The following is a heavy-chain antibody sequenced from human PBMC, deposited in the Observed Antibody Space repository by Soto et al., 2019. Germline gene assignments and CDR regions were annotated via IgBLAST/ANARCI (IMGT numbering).Heavy chain of an antibody. V-gene: IGHV1-18*01. J-gene: IGHJ6*03. Sequence: QVQLVQSGAEVKKPGASVKVSCKASGYTFTSYGISWVRQAPGQGLEWMGWISAYNGNTNYAQKLQGRVTMTTDTSTSTAYMELRSLRSDDTSVYYCAIDYQSGDSYGSARAYYYMDVWGKGTTVTVSS. CDR2: ISAYNGNT. CDR1: GYTFTSYG. D-gene: IGHD3-10*01. CDR3: AIDYQSGDSYGSARAYYYMDV.